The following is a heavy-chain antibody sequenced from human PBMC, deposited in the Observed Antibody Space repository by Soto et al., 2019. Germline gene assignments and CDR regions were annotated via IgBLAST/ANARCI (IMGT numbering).Heavy chain of an antibody. Sequence: EVQWVESGGGLVQPGGSLRLSCAASGFTVAESAMHWVRQAPGKGLEWVSGISWNSRSIDYADSVKGRFTISRDNAKNSLFLQMNSLRPEDTAMYYCTKGYYGWGSSYFHYWGRGALVTVSS. CDR1: GFTVAESA. V-gene: IGHV3-9*01. CDR3: TKGYYGWGSSYFHY. D-gene: IGHD3-10*01. CDR2: ISWNSRSI. J-gene: IGHJ4*02.